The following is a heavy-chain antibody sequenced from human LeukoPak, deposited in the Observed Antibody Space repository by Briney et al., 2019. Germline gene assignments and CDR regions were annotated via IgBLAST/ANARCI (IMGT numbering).Heavy chain of an antibody. D-gene: IGHD3-10*01. CDR2: IYYSGSA. CDR1: GGSISSYY. J-gene: IGHJ5*02. CDR3: ARVPYGSGENWFDP. V-gene: IGHV4-59*01. Sequence: PSETLSLTCTVSGGSISSYYWSWIRQPPGKGLEWIGYIYYSGSATYNPSLKSRVTISVDTSKNQFSLKLSSVTAADTAVYYGARVPYGSGENWFDPWGQGALVTVSS.